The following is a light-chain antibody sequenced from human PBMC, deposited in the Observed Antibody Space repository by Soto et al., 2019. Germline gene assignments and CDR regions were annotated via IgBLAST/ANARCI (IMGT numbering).Light chain of an antibody. Sequence: EIVLTQSTGTLSLSPGERATLSCRASQSVSSNYLAWFQQKPGQAPRLLIYAASSRATGIPDRFSGSGSGTDFTLTISRLEPEDFAVYYCQQYGSSPQTFGQGTKVDIK. J-gene: IGKJ1*01. V-gene: IGKV3-20*01. CDR2: AAS. CDR3: QQYGSSPQT. CDR1: QSVSSNY.